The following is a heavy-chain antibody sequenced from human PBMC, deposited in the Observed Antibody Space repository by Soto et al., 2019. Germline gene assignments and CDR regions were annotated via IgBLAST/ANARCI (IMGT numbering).Heavy chain of an antibody. J-gene: IGHJ4*02. CDR3: ERGYGRNFDY. CDR1: GGSFSGYY. D-gene: IGHD3-10*01. V-gene: IGHV4-34*01. CDR2: INHSGST. Sequence: PSETLSLTCAVYGGSFSGYYWSWIRQPPGKGLEWIGEINHSGSTNYNPSLKSRVTISVDTSKNQFSLKLSSVTAADTAVYYCERGYGRNFDYWGQGTLVTSPQ.